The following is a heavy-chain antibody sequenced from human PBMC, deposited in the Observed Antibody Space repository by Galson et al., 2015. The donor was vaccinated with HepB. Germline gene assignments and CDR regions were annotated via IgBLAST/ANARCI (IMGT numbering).Heavy chain of an antibody. CDR2: FDPEDGET. CDR1: GYTLTELS. Sequence: SVKVSCKVSGYTLTELSMHWVRQAPGKGLEWMGGFDPEDGETIYAQKFQGRVTMTEDTSTDTAYMELSSLRSEDTAVYYCATGYYDSSGYYYVADVENYWYFDLWGRGTLVTVSS. CDR3: ATGYYDSSGYYYVADVENYWYFDL. D-gene: IGHD3-22*01. V-gene: IGHV1-24*01. J-gene: IGHJ2*01.